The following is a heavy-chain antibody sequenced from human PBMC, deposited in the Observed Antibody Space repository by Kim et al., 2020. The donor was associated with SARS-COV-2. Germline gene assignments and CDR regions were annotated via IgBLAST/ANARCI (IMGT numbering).Heavy chain of an antibody. D-gene: IGHD3-10*01. V-gene: IGHV3-30*18. J-gene: IGHJ6*01. CDR2: MSYDGTNK. Sequence: GGSLRLSCAASGFSFSSYAMHWVRQAPGKGLEWVAFMSYDGTNKYYADSVKGRFTISRDDSKNTLFLRMNSLRAEDTAVYYCAKDTMFRGVIYSYGLDV. CDR1: GFSFSSYA. CDR3: AKDTMFRGVIYSYGLDV.